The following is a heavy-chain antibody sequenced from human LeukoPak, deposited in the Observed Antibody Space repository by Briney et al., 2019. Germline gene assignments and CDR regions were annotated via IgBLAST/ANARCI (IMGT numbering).Heavy chain of an antibody. J-gene: IGHJ3*02. CDR3: AKVSLNMVNDAFDI. CDR1: GYTFTGYY. Sequence: SCKASGYTFTGYYMHWVRQAPDKGLEWVAFIRYDGSRKYYADSVKGRFTISRDNSKNTLYLQMNGLRAEDTAMYYCAKVSLNMVNDAFDIWGQGTMVSVSS. V-gene: IGHV3-30*02. D-gene: IGHD4/OR15-4a*01. CDR2: IRYDGSRK.